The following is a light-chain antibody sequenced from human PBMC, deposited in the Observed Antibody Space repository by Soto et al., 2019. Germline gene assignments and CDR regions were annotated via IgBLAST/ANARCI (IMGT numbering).Light chain of an antibody. V-gene: IGLV1-40*03. Sequence: QSALTQPPPVSGAPGQRVTISCTGTSSNIGAGQDVHWYRQLPGAAPKFLISDSNNRASGVPDRFSVSKSGASASLAITGLRAEDEGDYFCQSYGTSLSGLYVFGTGTKVTVL. J-gene: IGLJ1*01. CDR3: QSYGTSLSGLYV. CDR2: DSN. CDR1: SSNIGAGQD.